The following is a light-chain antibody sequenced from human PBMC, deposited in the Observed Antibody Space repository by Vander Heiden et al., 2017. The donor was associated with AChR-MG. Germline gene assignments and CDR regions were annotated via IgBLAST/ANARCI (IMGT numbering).Light chain of an antibody. J-gene: IGKJ1*01. CDR2: AAS. V-gene: IGKV1-39*01. CDR1: QSIASY. CDR3: QQSYSTPRT. Sequence: DIQITQSASSLSASVGDRVTITCRASQSIASYLNWYQQKPGKAPKLLIYAASSLQSGVPSNFSGSGSGTYFTLTISSLQPEDFATYFCQQSYSTPRTFGQGTKVESK.